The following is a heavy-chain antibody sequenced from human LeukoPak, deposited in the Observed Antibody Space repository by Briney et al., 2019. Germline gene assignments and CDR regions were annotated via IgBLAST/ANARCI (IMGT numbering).Heavy chain of an antibody. D-gene: IGHD2-21*02. CDR1: GFTFSSYS. V-gene: IGHV3-21*01. Sequence: GSLRLSCAASGFTFSSYSMNWVRQAPGKGLEWVSSISSSSSYIYYADSVKGRFTISRDNAKNSLYLQMNSLRAEDTAVYYCAREGVVVTAGEGAFDIWGQGTMVTVSS. CDR2: ISSSSSYI. J-gene: IGHJ3*02. CDR3: AREGVVVTAGEGAFDI.